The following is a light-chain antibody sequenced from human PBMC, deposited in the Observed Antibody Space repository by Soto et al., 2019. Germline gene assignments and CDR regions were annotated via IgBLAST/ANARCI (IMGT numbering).Light chain of an antibody. Sequence: EIVLTQSPGPLSLSPGERATPSCRARQSVSSGYLAWYQQKPGQAPRLLIYGASTRATGIPDRFSGSGSGTDFTLTISRLEPEDFAVYYCQQYSSSPSITFGQGTRLEIK. J-gene: IGKJ5*01. CDR1: QSVSSGY. CDR3: QQYSSSPSIT. CDR2: GAS. V-gene: IGKV3-20*01.